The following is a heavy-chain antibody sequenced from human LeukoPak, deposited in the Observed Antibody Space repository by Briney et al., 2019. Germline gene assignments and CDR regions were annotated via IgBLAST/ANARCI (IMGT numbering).Heavy chain of an antibody. D-gene: IGHD2-15*01. CDR2: INPNSGGT. Sequence: ASVKVSCKASGYTFTGYYMHWVRQAPGQGLEWMGWINPNSGGTNYAQKFQGRVTMTRDTSISTAYMELSRLRSDDTAVYYCARDVNVVVVAAGYWGQGTLVTVSS. V-gene: IGHV1-2*02. J-gene: IGHJ4*02. CDR3: ARDVNVVVVAAGY. CDR1: GYTFTGYY.